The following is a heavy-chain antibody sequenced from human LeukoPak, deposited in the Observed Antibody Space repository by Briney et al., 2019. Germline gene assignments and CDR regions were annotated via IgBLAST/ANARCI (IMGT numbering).Heavy chain of an antibody. CDR2: ISYDGSNK. D-gene: IGHD3-22*01. CDR3: AKGYGFDSSGSEHYFEN. J-gene: IGHJ4*02. V-gene: IGHV3-30*18. Sequence: PGGSLSLSCAASGFTFSNYGIHWVRQAPGKGLEWAAVISYDGSNKYYAESVKGRFTISRDNSKNTLYLQMNSLRAEDTAVYYCAKGYGFDSSGSEHYFENWGQGILVTVSS. CDR1: GFTFSNYG.